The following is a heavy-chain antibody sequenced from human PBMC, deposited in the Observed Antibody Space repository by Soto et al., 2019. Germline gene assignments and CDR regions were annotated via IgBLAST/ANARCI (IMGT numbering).Heavy chain of an antibody. CDR1: GGSFSGYY. D-gene: IGHD5-18*01. CDR3: ARGGGRGYSYGYGIRDDAFNL. J-gene: IGHJ3*01. Sequence: QVQLHQWGAGLLKSSETLSLTCAVYGGSFSGYYWSRIRQPPGKGLEWIGEINHLGRTNYNPSRKSRVTILVDTSKNQFSLKMNSVTAADTAVYFCARGGGRGYSYGYGIRDDAFNLWGQGTMVTVSS. V-gene: IGHV4-34*01. CDR2: INHLGRT.